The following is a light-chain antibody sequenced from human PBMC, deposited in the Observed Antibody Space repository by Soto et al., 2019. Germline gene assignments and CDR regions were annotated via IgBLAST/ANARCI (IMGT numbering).Light chain of an antibody. CDR1: QNVGNS. V-gene: IGKV3-15*01. CDR3: LEHKSWPWT. CDR2: AAS. J-gene: IGKJ1*01. Sequence: EIVMTQSPATLSVSPGERATLSCRASQNVGNSLVWYQQKPGQPPRLLIYAASIRATGVPVRFSGGGSGTEFTLTISSLQPEDFAVFYCLEHKSWPWTFGQGTKVQIK.